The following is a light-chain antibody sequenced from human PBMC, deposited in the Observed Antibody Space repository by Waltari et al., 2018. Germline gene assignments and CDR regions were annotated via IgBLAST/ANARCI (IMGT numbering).Light chain of an antibody. CDR2: DTH. V-gene: IGLV1-51*01. CDR3: GTWDSSLSAAV. Sequence: QSVLTQPPSVSASPGQKVTISCSGRRSTIGDNYVSWYQQLPGTAPKLLIYDTHKLPSGIPARFSGSKSGTSATLGITGLQTGDEADYYCGTWDSSLSAAVFGGGTKLTVL. CDR1: RSTIGDNY. J-gene: IGLJ2*01.